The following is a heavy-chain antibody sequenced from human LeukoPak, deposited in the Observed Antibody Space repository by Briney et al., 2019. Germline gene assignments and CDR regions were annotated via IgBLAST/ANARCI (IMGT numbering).Heavy chain of an antibody. CDR1: GFTFSSYS. J-gene: IGHJ4*02. Sequence: GGSLRLSCAASGFTFSSYSMNWVRQAPGKGLEWVSSISSSSSYIYYADSVKGRFTISRDNAKNSLYLQMNSLRAEDTAVYYCAKNSGGSGTSPFDYWGQGTLVTVSS. V-gene: IGHV3-21*04. CDR3: AKNSGGSGTSPFDY. D-gene: IGHD3-10*01. CDR2: ISSSSSYI.